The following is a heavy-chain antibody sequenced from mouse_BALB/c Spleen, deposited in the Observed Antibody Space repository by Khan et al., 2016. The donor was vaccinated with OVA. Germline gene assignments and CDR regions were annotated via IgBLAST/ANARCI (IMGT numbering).Heavy chain of an antibody. CDR3: TRTARIKY. CDR1: GYSITSGYG. D-gene: IGHD1-2*01. J-gene: IGHJ2*01. CDR2: ISYSGST. Sequence: EVKLQESGPGLVKPSQSLSLTCTVTGYSITSGYGWYWIRQFPGNKLEWMGYISYSGSTNYNPSINSRISLSSDTSKNQFFLQVKSVTTEETATYYCTRTARIKYWGQGTTLTVSS. V-gene: IGHV3-1*02.